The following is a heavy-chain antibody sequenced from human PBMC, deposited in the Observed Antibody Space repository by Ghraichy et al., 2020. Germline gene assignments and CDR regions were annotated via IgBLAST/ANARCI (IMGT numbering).Heavy chain of an antibody. CDR3: AKGPSLSGYIDY. Sequence: GSLRLSCAASGFTFSDYAMSWVRQAPGKGLEWVSAISGSGGTIYYADSVKGPFTISRDKSKNTLYLQMNNLRAEDTAVYYCAKGPSLSGYIDYWGQGTLVTVSS. CDR2: ISGSGGTI. V-gene: IGHV3-23*01. D-gene: IGHD5-12*01. J-gene: IGHJ4*02. CDR1: GFTFSDYA.